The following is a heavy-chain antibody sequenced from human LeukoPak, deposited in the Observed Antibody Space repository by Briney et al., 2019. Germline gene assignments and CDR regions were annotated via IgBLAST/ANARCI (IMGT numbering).Heavy chain of an antibody. V-gene: IGHV1-46*01. Sequence: ASVKVSCKASGYTFTSYYMHWVRQAPGQGLEWMGITNPSGGSTSYAQKLQGRVTMSRDTSTSTVYMELNSLRSEDTAVYYCARSVGPRNHFDYWGQGTLVTVSS. CDR1: GYTFTSYY. D-gene: IGHD1-26*01. CDR3: ARSVGPRNHFDY. J-gene: IGHJ4*02. CDR2: TNPSGGST.